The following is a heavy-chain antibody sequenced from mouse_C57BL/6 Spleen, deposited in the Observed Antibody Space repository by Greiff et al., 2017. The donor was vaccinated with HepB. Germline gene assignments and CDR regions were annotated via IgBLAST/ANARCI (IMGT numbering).Heavy chain of an antibody. CDR1: GYTFTDYN. J-gene: IGHJ3*01. CDR2: INPNNGGT. D-gene: IGHD3-2*02. Sequence: EVQLQQSGPGLVKPGASVKMSCKASGYTFTDYNMHWVKQSHGKSLEWIGYINPNNGGTSYNQKFKGKATLTVNKSSSTAYMELRSLTSEDSAVYYCAVTAQAPFAYWGQRTLVTVSA. V-gene: IGHV1-22*01. CDR3: AVTAQAPFAY.